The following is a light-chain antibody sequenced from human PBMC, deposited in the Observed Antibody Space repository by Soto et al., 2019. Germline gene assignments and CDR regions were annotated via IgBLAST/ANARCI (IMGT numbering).Light chain of an antibody. Sequence: QSVLTQPPSASGTPGQRVTISCSGSISNTGGNTVNWYQQLPGTAPKLLMYTNNQRPSGVPDRFSGSKSGTSASLAISGLQSEDEADYYCAAWDDSLNGVVFGGGTKVTVL. CDR2: TNN. V-gene: IGLV1-44*01. CDR3: AAWDDSLNGVV. J-gene: IGLJ2*01. CDR1: ISNTGGNT.